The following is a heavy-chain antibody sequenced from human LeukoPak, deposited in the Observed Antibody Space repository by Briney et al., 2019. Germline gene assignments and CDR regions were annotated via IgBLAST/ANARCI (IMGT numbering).Heavy chain of an antibody. Sequence: SETLSLTCSVSSGSISTSSVYWGWVRQPPGKGLEWIGSIYYNGNTYYNPSLRSRLTISVDTSKNQFSLKLSSVTAADTAAYYCGRNNYVDYDRSFDYWGQGTLVTVSP. CDR2: IYYNGNT. D-gene: IGHD4-17*01. CDR3: GRNNYVDYDRSFDY. J-gene: IGHJ4*02. V-gene: IGHV4-39*01. CDR1: SGSISTSSVY.